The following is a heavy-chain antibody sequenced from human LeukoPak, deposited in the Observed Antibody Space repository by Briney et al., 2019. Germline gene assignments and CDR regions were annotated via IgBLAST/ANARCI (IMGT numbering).Heavy chain of an antibody. J-gene: IGHJ4*02. CDR3: AKSGGPRTGYYGNYFDS. V-gene: IGHV3-30-3*02. CDR1: GFTFSSDA. CDR2: ISYQGNNK. Sequence: GRSLRLSCAASGFTFSSDAMHWVRQPPGKGLEWVALISYQGNNKFYADSVKGRFTISRDNSQNTLSLQMNNLITEDTAVYYCAKSGGPRTGYYGNYFDSWGQGTLVTVSS. D-gene: IGHD3/OR15-3a*01.